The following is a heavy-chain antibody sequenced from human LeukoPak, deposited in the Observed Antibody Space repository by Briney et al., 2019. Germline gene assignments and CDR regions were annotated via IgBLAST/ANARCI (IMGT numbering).Heavy chain of an antibody. CDR2: ITGSGDRT. Sequence: GGSLRLSCGVSGVTFSSHGMNWVRQAPGKGLEWVSAITGSGDRTYYTDSVRGRFTVSRDNSKNTLYLQMNGLRAEDTAVYYCAKRGEDPVDLDYWGQGTLVTVSS. J-gene: IGHJ4*02. V-gene: IGHV3-23*01. D-gene: IGHD3-16*01. CDR1: GVTFSSHG. CDR3: AKRGEDPVDLDY.